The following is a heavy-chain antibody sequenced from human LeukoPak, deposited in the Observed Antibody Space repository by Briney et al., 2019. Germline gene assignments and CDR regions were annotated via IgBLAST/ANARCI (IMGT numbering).Heavy chain of an antibody. CDR1: GGSISSYY. Sequence: SETLSLTCTVSGGSISSYYWSWIRQPPGKGLEWIGYIYYSGSTNYNPSLKSRVAISVDTSKNQFSLKLSSVTAADTAVYYCARFIPQGNWFDPWGQGTLVTVSS. V-gene: IGHV4-59*08. J-gene: IGHJ5*02. CDR3: ARFIPQGNWFDP. CDR2: IYYSGST.